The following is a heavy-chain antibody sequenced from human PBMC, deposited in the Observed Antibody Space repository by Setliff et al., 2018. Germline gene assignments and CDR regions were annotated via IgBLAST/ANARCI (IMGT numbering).Heavy chain of an antibody. CDR3: ARRGMSSSWFQGYFDY. CDR1: GGSISSSSYY. CDR2: IYYSGST. J-gene: IGHJ4*02. D-gene: IGHD6-13*01. V-gene: IGHV4-39*01. Sequence: SETLSLTCTVSGGSISSSSYYWGWIRQPPGKGLEWIGSIYYSGSTYYNPSLKSRVTISVDTSNNQFSLKLSCVTAADTAVYYCARRGMSSSWFQGYFDYWGQGTLVTVSS.